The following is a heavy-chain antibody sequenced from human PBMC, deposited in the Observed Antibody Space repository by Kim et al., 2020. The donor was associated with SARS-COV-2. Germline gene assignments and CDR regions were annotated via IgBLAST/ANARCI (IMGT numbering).Heavy chain of an antibody. CDR2: ISHDGSNK. J-gene: IGHJ6*02. V-gene: IGHV3-30*18. Sequence: GGSLRLSCAASRFTFSSYGMHWVRQAPGKGLEWVAVISHDGSNKYYGDSVRGRFTISRDNSKKTLYLQMNSLRTEDTAVYYCAKEHSYDSSAYISNYYGNYGMDVWGPGTTVTVSS. CDR3: AKEHSYDSSAYISNYYGNYGMDV. D-gene: IGHD3-22*01. CDR1: RFTFSSYG.